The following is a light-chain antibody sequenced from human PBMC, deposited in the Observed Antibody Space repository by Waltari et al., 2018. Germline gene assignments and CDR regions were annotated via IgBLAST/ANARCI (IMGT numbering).Light chain of an antibody. CDR1: ALPTQY. Sequence: SYDLTQPPSVSVSPGQTARITCSGDALPTQYAYWYQQKAGQAPVLVIHKDSDRPSGIPERFSGSNSGTKVTLTISGVQAEDEADYYCQSADSSGTYIVFGGGTKLTVL. CDR2: KDS. CDR3: QSADSSGTYIV. J-gene: IGLJ2*01. V-gene: IGLV3-25*03.